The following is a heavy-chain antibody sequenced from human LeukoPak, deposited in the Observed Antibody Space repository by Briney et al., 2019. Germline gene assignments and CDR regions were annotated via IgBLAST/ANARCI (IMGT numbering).Heavy chain of an antibody. J-gene: IGHJ6*02. CDR2: ISTGSSTI. V-gene: IGHV3-48*02. CDR1: ALTFSSYS. CDR3: ARDQSITMVRGANYYYGMDV. D-gene: IGHD3-10*01. Sequence: PGGSLRLSCAASALTFSSYSMNWVRQAPGKGLEWVSYISTGSSTIYYADSVKGRFTISRDNAKNSLYLQMNSLRDEDTAVYYCARDQSITMVRGANYYYGMDVWGQGTTVTVSS.